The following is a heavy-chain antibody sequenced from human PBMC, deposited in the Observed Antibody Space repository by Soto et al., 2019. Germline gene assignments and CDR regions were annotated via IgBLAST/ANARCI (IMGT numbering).Heavy chain of an antibody. CDR2: TYYRSKWYN. V-gene: IGHV6-1*01. Sequence: PSQTLSLTCAISGDSVSSNSAAWNWIRQSPSRGLEWLGRTYYRSKWYNDYAVSVKSRITINPDTSKNQFSLQLNSVTPEDTAVYYCARDLRTVAVSYYSYGMDFWGQGTTVTVSS. CDR1: GDSVSSNSAA. CDR3: ARDLRTVAVSYYSYGMDF. J-gene: IGHJ6*02.